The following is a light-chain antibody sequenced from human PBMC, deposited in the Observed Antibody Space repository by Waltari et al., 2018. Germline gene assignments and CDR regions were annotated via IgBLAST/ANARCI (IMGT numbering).Light chain of an antibody. V-gene: IGKV1-9*01. CDR3: QQSDAFPVT. CDR2: GAS. CDR1: QAISSF. J-gene: IGKJ4*01. Sequence: DIHLTQSPSFLSASVGDRVTITCRASQAISSFLAWYQRKPGKAPNLLIYGASTLLSGVPSRFSGSGSDTEFTLTISNLQPEDFATYYCQQSDAFPVTFGEGPRWRS.